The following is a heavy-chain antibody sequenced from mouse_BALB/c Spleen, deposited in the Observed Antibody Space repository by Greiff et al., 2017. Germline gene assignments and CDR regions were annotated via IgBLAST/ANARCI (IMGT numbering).Heavy chain of an antibody. D-gene: IGHD2-4*01. J-gene: IGHJ2*01. CDR1: GFTFSSYT. CDR3: ARGDYDSEYFDD. CDR2: ISNGGGST. V-gene: IGHV5-12-2*01. Sequence: EVKLVESGGGLVQPGGSLKLSCAASGFTFSSYTMSWVRQTPEKRLEWVAYISNGGGSTYYPDTVKGRFTISRDNAKNTLYLQMSSLKSEDTAMYYCARGDYDSEYFDDWGQGTTLTVSS.